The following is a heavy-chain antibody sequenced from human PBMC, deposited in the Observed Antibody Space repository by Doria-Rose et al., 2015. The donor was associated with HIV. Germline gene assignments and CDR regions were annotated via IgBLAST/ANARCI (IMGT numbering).Heavy chain of an antibody. CDR2: INSGSSTI. J-gene: IGHJ4*01. V-gene: IGHV3-48*01. CDR1: GFTFSDYG. CDR3: ASHGYAIDY. D-gene: IGHD2-8*01. Sequence: EVQLVESGGGLVKPGGSLKLSCAASGFTFSDYGMHWVRQAPEKGLEWVAYINSGSSTIYYADTVKGLFNISRDHANTALFLHMTSRGSEYTGMYYCASHGYAIDYLSQVTSVTLS.